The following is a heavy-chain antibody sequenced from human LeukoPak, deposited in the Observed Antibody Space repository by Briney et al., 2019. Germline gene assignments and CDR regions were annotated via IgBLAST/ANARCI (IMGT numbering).Heavy chain of an antibody. CDR2: INPSGGST. Sequence: ASVTVSCTASGYTFTIYYMHWVRQAPGQGLEWMGLINPSGGSTSYAQKFQGRVTMTRDTSTSTVYMELSSLRSEDTAVYYCARGDYYDSSGYYYRADFDYWGQGTLVTVSS. CDR3: ARGDYYDSSGYYYRADFDY. V-gene: IGHV1-46*01. D-gene: IGHD3-22*01. CDR1: GYTFTIYY. J-gene: IGHJ4*02.